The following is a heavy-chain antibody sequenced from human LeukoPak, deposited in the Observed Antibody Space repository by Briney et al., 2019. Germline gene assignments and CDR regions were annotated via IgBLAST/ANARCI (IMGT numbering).Heavy chain of an antibody. Sequence: ASVKVSCKASGYTFTGYYMHWVRQAPGQGLEWMGWISAYNGNTNYAQKLQGRVTMTTDTSTSTAYMELRSLRSDDTAVYYCARDRSRCTNGVCYYAFDIWGQGTMVTVSS. J-gene: IGHJ3*02. D-gene: IGHD2-8*01. CDR2: ISAYNGNT. CDR3: ARDRSRCTNGVCYYAFDI. V-gene: IGHV1-18*04. CDR1: GYTFTGYY.